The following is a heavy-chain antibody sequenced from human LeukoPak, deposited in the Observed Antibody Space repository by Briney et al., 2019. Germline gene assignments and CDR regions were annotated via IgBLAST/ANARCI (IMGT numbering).Heavy chain of an antibody. Sequence: SETLSLTCTVSGGSISSYYWSWIRQPPGKGLEWIGYIYYSGSTNYNPSLKSRVTISVDTSKNQFFLKLSSVTAADTAVYYCARFISGGGLNWYFDLWGRGTLVTVSS. D-gene: IGHD3-10*01. J-gene: IGHJ2*01. CDR1: GGSISSYY. CDR3: ARFISGGGLNWYFDL. V-gene: IGHV4-59*08. CDR2: IYYSGST.